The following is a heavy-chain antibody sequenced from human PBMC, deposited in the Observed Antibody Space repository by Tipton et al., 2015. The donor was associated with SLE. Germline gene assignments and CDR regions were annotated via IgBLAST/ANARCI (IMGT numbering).Heavy chain of an antibody. D-gene: IGHD2-8*01. V-gene: IGHV1-69*18. Sequence: QVQLVQSGAEVKKPGSSVKVSCKASGGTFSSYAISWVRQAPGQGLEWMGRIIPIFGTANYAQKFQGRVTITADESTSTAYMELSSLRSEDTAVYYCAARRYCTNGVCESPHAFDIWGQGTMVTVSS. CDR1: GGTFSSYA. CDR2: IIPIFGTA. CDR3: AARRYCTNGVCESPHAFDI. J-gene: IGHJ3*02.